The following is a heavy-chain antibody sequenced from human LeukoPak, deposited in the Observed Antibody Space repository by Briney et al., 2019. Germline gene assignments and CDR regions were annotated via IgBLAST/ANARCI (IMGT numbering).Heavy chain of an antibody. CDR3: ATDYGGNGQYFQH. CDR1: GYTFTSYY. Sequence: ASVKVSCKASGYTFTSYYMHWVRQAPGQGLEWMGIINPSGGSTSYAQKFQGRVTMTRDTSTSTVYMELSSLRSEDTAVYYCATDYGGNGQYFQHWGQGTLVTVSS. CDR2: INPSGGST. J-gene: IGHJ1*01. V-gene: IGHV1-46*01. D-gene: IGHD4-23*01.